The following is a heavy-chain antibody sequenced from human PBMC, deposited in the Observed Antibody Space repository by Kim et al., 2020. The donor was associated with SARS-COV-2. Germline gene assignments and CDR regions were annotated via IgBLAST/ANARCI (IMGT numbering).Heavy chain of an antibody. CDR2: MNPNSGNT. CDR1: GYTFTSYD. CDR3: ARAGRGPYTEYNWNYLGYYYYYGMDV. D-gene: IGHD1-7*01. V-gene: IGHV1-8*01. Sequence: ASVKVSCKASGYTFTSYDINWVRQATGQGLEWMGWMNPNSGNTGYAQKFQGRVTMTRNTSISTAYMELSSLRSEDTAVYYCARAGRGPYTEYNWNYLGYYYYYGMDVWGQGTTVTVSS. J-gene: IGHJ6*02.